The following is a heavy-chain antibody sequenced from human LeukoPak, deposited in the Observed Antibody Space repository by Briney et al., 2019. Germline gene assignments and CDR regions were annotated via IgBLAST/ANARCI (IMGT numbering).Heavy chain of an antibody. CDR3: ARDPPGERSFDY. Sequence: SQTLSLTCDVSGGSISSGLYSWSWIRQPLGKGLEWIGYIYHTGSTYYNPSLKSRVTISVDTSKNQFSLKLSSVTAADTAVYYCARDPPGERSFDYWGQGTLVTVSS. CDR2: IYHTGST. J-gene: IGHJ4*02. D-gene: IGHD1-14*01. CDR1: GGSISSGLYS. V-gene: IGHV4-30-2*01.